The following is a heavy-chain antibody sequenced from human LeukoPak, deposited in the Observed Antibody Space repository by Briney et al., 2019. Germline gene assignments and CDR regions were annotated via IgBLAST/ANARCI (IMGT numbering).Heavy chain of an antibody. V-gene: IGHV3-30*02. Sequence: GGSLRLSCTASGFTFSIFGMHWVRQAPGKGLEWVAFIRYDGTNKYYADSVKGRFTISRDNTKNTLYLQMNSLRAEDTAVYYCARDPTTVTSAGFDPWGQGTLVTVSS. J-gene: IGHJ5*02. CDR1: GFTFSIFG. CDR2: IRYDGTNK. CDR3: ARDPTTVTSAGFDP. D-gene: IGHD4-17*01.